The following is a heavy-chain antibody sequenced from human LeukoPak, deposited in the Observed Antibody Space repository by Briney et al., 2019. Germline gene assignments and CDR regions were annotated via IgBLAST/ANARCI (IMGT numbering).Heavy chain of an antibody. CDR1: GYTFTSYG. V-gene: IGHV1-18*04. CDR3: ATGPYSSSWYWFDP. Sequence: ASVKVSCKASGYTFTSYGISWVRQAPGQGLEWMGWISAYNGNTNYAQKLQGRVTMTTDTSTSTAYMELSSLRSEDTAVYYCATGPYSSSWYWFDPWGQGTLVTVSS. CDR2: ISAYNGNT. J-gene: IGHJ5*02. D-gene: IGHD6-13*01.